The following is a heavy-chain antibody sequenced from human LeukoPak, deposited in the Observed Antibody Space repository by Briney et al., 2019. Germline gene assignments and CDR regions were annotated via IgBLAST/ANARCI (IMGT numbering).Heavy chain of an antibody. D-gene: IGHD2-2*01. V-gene: IGHV1-2*02. J-gene: IGHJ4*02. CDR1: GYTFTDYY. CDR2: INPNGGGT. CDR3: ARGYCTSTTCYYFDF. Sequence: ASVKVSCKASGYTFTDYYMHWVRQAPGQGLEWMGWINPNGGGTNYAPRFQGRVTMTRATSISTAYMELSRLRSDDTAVYYCARGYCTSTTCYYFDFWGQGTLVTVSS.